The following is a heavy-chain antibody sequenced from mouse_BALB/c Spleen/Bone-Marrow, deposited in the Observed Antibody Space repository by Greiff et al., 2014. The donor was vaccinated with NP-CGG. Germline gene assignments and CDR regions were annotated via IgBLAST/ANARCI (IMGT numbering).Heavy chain of an antibody. V-gene: IGHV2-2*02. CDR1: GFSLTTYG. CDR3: ARNHRGYYFDY. CDR2: IWSGGST. Sequence: VQLVESGPGLVQPSQSLSITCTVSGFSLTTYGVHWVRQSPGKGLEWLGVIWSGGSTDYNAAFISRLSISKDNSKSQVFFKMNSLQVNDTAIYYCARNHRGYYFDYWGQGTTLTVSS. D-gene: IGHD3-1*01. J-gene: IGHJ2*01.